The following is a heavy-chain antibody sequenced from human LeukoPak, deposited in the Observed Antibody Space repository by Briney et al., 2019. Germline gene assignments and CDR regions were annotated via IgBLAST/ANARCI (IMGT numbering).Heavy chain of an antibody. CDR3: ASSGKAHDYGDCSFDY. D-gene: IGHD4-17*01. CDR2: MNPNSGNT. J-gene: IGHJ4*02. Sequence: GASVKVSCKASGYTFTSYDINWVRQATGQGLEWMGWMNPNSGNTGYAQKFQGRVTITRNTSISTAYMELSSLRSEDTAVYYCASSGKAHDYGDCSFDYWGQGTLVTVSS. CDR1: GYTFTSYD. V-gene: IGHV1-8*03.